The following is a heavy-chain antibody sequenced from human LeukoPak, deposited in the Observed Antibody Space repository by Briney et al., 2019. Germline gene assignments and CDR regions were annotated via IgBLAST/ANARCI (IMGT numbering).Heavy chain of an antibody. D-gene: IGHD6-6*01. CDR3: ASMSIAAPSWFDP. CDR1: GGSISSGSYY. CDR2: IYTSGST. Sequence: PSQTLSLTCTVSGGSISSGSYYWSWIRQPAGKGLEWIGRIYTSGSTNYNPSLKSRVTISVDTSKNQFSQKLSSVTAADTAVYYCASMSIAAPSWFDPWGQGTLVTVSS. V-gene: IGHV4-61*02. J-gene: IGHJ5*02.